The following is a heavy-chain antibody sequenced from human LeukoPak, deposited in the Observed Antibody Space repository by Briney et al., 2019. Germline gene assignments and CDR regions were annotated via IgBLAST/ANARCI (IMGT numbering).Heavy chain of an antibody. Sequence: PGGSLRLSCAASGFTFSNAWMNWVRQAPGKGLEWVGRIKSKTDGGTTDYAALVKGRFTISRDDSKNTLYLQMNSLRAEDTAVYYCARVGAVAGYDYWGQGTLVTVSS. CDR3: ARVGAVAGYDY. D-gene: IGHD6-19*01. V-gene: IGHV3-15*07. CDR1: GFTFSNAW. CDR2: IKSKTDGGTT. J-gene: IGHJ4*02.